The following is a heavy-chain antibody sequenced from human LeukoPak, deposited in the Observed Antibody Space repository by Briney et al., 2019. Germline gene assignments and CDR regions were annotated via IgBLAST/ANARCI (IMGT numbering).Heavy chain of an antibody. CDR1: GFTFSSYS. V-gene: IGHV3-21*01. CDR2: ISSSSSYI. CDR3: ARDQVGYSSGWTFDY. Sequence: WGSLRLSCAASGFTFSSYSMNWVRQAPGKGLEWVSSISSSSSYIYYADSVKGRFTISRDNAKNSLYLQMNSLRAEDTAVYYCARDQVGYSSGWTFDYWGQGTLVTVSS. D-gene: IGHD6-19*01. J-gene: IGHJ4*02.